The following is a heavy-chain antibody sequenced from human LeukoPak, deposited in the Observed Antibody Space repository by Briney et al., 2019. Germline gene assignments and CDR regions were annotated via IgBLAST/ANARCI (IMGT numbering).Heavy chain of an antibody. D-gene: IGHD3-10*01. Sequence: GGSLRLSCAASGFTVSSNYMSWVRQAPGKGLEWVALISYDGSKKYYSESVEGRFTISRDNSKNTLSLQMNSLRPEDTAVYHCVKGRYTGSSFFDYWGQGTLVTVSS. V-gene: IGHV3-30*18. CDR2: ISYDGSKK. CDR1: GFTVSSNY. CDR3: VKGRYTGSSFFDY. J-gene: IGHJ4*02.